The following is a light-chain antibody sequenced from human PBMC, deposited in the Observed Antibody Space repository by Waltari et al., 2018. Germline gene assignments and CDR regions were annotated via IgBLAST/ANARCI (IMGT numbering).Light chain of an antibody. Sequence: QPILTQSPSASGTPGQRVTISCSGSNSNIGRNAVNWYQQLPGTAPKLLIYSNNRRPAGVPDRFSAAKSGTSAALAISGLQSEDEADYYCATWDGSLNCRVFGGGTKLTVL. J-gene: IGLJ3*02. CDR1: NSNIGRNA. V-gene: IGLV1-44*01. CDR2: SNN. CDR3: ATWDGSLNCRV.